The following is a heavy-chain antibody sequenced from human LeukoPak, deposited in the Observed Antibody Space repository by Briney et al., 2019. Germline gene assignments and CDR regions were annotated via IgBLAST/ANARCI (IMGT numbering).Heavy chain of an antibody. Sequence: PGGSLRHFCAASGFTFSGNWMHWVRQDPGKGLVWVSHINTDGSHTWYADSVKGRFTISRDNAKNTLYLQMNSLRAEDTSVYYCARDTSGYVYYWGQGLLVTVSS. V-gene: IGHV3-74*01. CDR1: GFTFSGNW. D-gene: IGHD2/OR15-2a*01. CDR3: ARDTSGYVYY. CDR2: INTDGSHT. J-gene: IGHJ4*02.